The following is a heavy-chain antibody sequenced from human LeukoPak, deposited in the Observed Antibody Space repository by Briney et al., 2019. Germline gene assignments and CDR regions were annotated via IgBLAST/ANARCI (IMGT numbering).Heavy chain of an antibody. CDR3: ARGQAALCFGEL. CDR1: GGSVTSASDY. J-gene: IGHJ4*02. Sequence: PSEPLSLTCTVSGGSVTSASDYWSWIRQPPGKGLEWIGHISYSGSTNYNPSLKSRVTISLDTSKNQWSLKRSSVTTADTAVYYCARGQAALCFGELWGQGTLVTVSS. CDR2: ISYSGST. D-gene: IGHD3-10*01. V-gene: IGHV4-61*01.